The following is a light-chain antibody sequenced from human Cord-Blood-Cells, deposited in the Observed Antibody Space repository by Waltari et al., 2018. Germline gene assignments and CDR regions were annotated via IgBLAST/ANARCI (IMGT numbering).Light chain of an antibody. J-gene: IGLJ2*01. V-gene: IGLV2-14*01. CDR1: SSDAGGYNY. CDR3: SSYTSSSTLV. Sequence: QSALTQPASVSGSPGQSITISCTGTSSDAGGYNYVSWYQQHPGTAHKLMIYDVSNRPSGVSNRFSGSKSGNTASLTISGLQAEDEADYYCSSYTSSSTLVFGGGTKLTVL. CDR2: DVS.